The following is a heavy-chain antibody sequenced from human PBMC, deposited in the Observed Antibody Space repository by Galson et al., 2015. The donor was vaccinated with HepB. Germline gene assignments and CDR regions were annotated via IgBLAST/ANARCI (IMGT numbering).Heavy chain of an antibody. D-gene: IGHD5-18*01. V-gene: IGHV3-15*01. J-gene: IGHJ6*02. Sequence: SLRLSCAASGFTFNKAWMSWVRQAPGKGLEWVGRIKSKADGGTTDYGAPVKGRFTISRDDSKSTLYLQLNSLKTEDTGVYYCTTDRRGYSYGAYWYHTMDVWGQGTTVTVS. CDR1: GFTFNKAW. CDR2: IKSKADGGTT. CDR3: TTDRRGYSYGAYWYHTMDV.